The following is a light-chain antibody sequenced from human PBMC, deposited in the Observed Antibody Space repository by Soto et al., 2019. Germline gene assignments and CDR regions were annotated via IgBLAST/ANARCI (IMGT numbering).Light chain of an antibody. CDR3: QQRSNWPT. Sequence: EILLTQSLATLSLSPGERSTLSCRASQSVSSYLAWYQQKPGQAPRLLIYDASNRATGIPARFSGSGSGTDFTLTISSLEPEDFAVYYCQQRSNWPTFGQGTKVDIK. CDR1: QSVSSY. V-gene: IGKV3-11*01. J-gene: IGKJ1*01. CDR2: DAS.